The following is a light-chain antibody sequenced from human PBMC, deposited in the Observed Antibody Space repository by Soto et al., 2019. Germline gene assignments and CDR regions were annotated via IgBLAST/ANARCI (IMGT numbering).Light chain of an antibody. CDR3: NSYASTSARL. CDR1: SSDVGAFNY. V-gene: IGLV2-14*01. Sequence: QSALTQPASVSGSPGQSITISCTGTSSDVGAFNYVSWYQQHPGKTPKLIIYEVTNRPSGVSNRFSGPKSGNTASLTISGLQAEDEADYYCNSYASTSARLFGGGTKVTVL. CDR2: EVT. J-gene: IGLJ3*02.